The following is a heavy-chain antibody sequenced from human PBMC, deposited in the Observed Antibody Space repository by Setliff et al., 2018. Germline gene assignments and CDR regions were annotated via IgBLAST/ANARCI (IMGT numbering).Heavy chain of an antibody. D-gene: IGHD3-22*01. Sequence: SETLSLTCAVSGFSISSGYYWGWIRQPPGKGLEWIVNIHHSGKAYYNPSLKSRVTMSVDTSKNHVSLKLSSVTAAGTAVYYCARAHTWSLPNDNSGYPGWFDPWGQGTLVTV. V-gene: IGHV4-38-2*01. CDR1: GFSISSGYY. J-gene: IGHJ5*02. CDR3: ARAHTWSLPNDNSGYPGWFDP. CDR2: IHHSGKA.